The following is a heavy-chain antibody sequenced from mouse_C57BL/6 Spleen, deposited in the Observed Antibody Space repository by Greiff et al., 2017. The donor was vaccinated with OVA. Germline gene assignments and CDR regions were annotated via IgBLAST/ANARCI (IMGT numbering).Heavy chain of an antibody. Sequence: EVKLVESGGGLVQPGGSLSLSCAASGFTFTDYYMSWVRQPPGKALEWLGFIRNKANGYTTEYSASVKGRFTISRDNSQSILYLQMNALRAEDSATYYCARLDGYPDDWGQGTTLTVSS. CDR3: ARLDGYPDD. CDR1: GFTFTDYY. J-gene: IGHJ2*01. CDR2: IRNKANGYTT. D-gene: IGHD2-3*01. V-gene: IGHV7-3*01.